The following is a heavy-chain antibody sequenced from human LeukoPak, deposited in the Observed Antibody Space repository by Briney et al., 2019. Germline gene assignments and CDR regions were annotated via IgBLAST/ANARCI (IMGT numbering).Heavy chain of an antibody. CDR1: GFTFSSYD. CDR2: IGTAGDT. J-gene: IGHJ6*02. V-gene: IGHV3-13*01. CDR3: ARVDYYYGMDV. Sequence: PGGSLRLSCAASGFTFSSYDMHWVRQATGKGLEWVSAIGTAGDTYYPGSVKGRFTISRENAKNSLYLQMNSLRAGDTAVYYCARVDYYYGMDVWGQGTTVTVSS.